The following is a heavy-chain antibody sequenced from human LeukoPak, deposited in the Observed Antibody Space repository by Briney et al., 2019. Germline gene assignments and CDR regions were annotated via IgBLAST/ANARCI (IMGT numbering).Heavy chain of an antibody. V-gene: IGHV5-51*01. CDR3: ARHSDVPLDL. J-gene: IGHJ5*02. D-gene: IGHD6-6*01. CDR2: IWPDDSDT. CDR1: GYNFTNHW. Sequence: GESLKISCKASGYNFTNHWVAWVRQRPREGLEWMGIIWPDDSDTRYSPSFQGLVTISVDKSIGTAHLQWRSLKASDTALYFCARHSDVPLDLWGQGTLVIVSS.